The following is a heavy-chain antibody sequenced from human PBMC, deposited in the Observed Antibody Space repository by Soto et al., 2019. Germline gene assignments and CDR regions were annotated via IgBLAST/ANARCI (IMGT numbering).Heavy chain of an antibody. Sequence: PSETLSLTCAVYGGSFSGYYWSWLRQPPGKGLEWIGEINQSGSTNYNPSLKRRFTISVDTSKNKFSLKVSSVSAAVTAVDYCARGRSIEASGTDLWFDPCGQGALVTDFS. CDR3: ARGRSIEASGTDLWFDP. D-gene: IGHD6-13*01. CDR1: GGSFSGYY. J-gene: IGHJ5*02. V-gene: IGHV4-34*01. CDR2: INQSGST.